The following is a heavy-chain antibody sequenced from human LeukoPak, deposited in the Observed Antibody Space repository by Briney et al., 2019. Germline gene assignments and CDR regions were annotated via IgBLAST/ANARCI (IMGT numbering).Heavy chain of an antibody. J-gene: IGHJ5*02. Sequence: GSLRLSCAASGFTFSSYEMNWVRQAPGKGLEWVSYISSSGSTIYYADSVKGRFTISRDNAKNSLYLQMNSLRAEDTAVYYCARAVAEWFDPWGQGTLVTVSS. D-gene: IGHD6-19*01. CDR1: GFTFSSYE. CDR3: ARAVAEWFDP. CDR2: ISSSGSTI. V-gene: IGHV3-48*03.